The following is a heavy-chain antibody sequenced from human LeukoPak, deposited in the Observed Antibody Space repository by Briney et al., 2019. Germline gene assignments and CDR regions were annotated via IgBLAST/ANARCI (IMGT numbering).Heavy chain of an antibody. J-gene: IGHJ5*02. D-gene: IGHD5-18*01. CDR2: INPNSGGT. CDR1: GYTFTGYY. V-gene: IGHV1-2*02. Sequence: ASVKVSCKASGYTFTGYYMHWVRQAPGQGLEWMGWINPNSGGTNYAQKLQGRVTMTTDTSTSTAYMELRSLRSDDTAVYYCARSGYSYGSWFDPWGQGTLVTVSS. CDR3: ARSGYSYGSWFDP.